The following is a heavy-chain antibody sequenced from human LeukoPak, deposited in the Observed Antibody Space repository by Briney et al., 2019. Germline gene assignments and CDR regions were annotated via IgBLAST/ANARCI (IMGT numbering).Heavy chain of an antibody. J-gene: IGHJ4*02. V-gene: IGHV3-30*02. CDR1: GFTFSSYG. Sequence: GGSLRLSCATSGFTFSSYGMHWVRQAPGKGLEWVAFIRYDGSNKYYADSVKGRFTISRDNSKNTLYLQMNSLRAEDTAVYYCAKDKEHPIGWYLDYWGQGTLVTVSS. CDR3: AKDKEHPIGWYLDY. CDR2: IRYDGSNK. D-gene: IGHD1/OR15-1a*01.